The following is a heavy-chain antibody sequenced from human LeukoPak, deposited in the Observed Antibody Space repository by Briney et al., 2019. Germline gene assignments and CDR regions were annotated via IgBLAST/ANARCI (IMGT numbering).Heavy chain of an antibody. CDR3: AKDNSYYGVRGFQH. Sequence: PGGSLRLSCAASGFTFDDYAMHWVRQAPGKGLEWVSGISWNSGSIGYADSVKGRFTISRDNAKNSLYLQMNSLGAEDTALYYCAKDNSYYGVRGFQHWGQGTLVTVSS. CDR1: GFTFDDYA. V-gene: IGHV3-9*01. D-gene: IGHD3-10*01. J-gene: IGHJ1*01. CDR2: ISWNSGSI.